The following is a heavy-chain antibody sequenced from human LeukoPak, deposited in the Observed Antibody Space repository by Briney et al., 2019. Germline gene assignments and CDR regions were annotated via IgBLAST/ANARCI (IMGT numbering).Heavy chain of an antibody. V-gene: IGHV4-39*07. CDR1: GGSISTSSYY. Sequence: SETLSLTCTVSGGSISTSSYYWGWVRQPPGKGLEWIGEINHSGSTNYNPSLKSRVTISVDTSKNQFSLKLSSVTAADTAVYYCARLLLSGSYVGPGYAFDIWGQGTMVTVSS. D-gene: IGHD1-26*01. J-gene: IGHJ3*02. CDR3: ARLLLSGSYVGPGYAFDI. CDR2: INHSGST.